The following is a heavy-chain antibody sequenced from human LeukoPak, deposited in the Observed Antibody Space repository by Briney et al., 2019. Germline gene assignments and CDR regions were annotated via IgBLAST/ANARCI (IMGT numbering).Heavy chain of an antibody. CDR2: IKQDGSEK. V-gene: IGHV3-7*01. CDR3: ARTTIFGYFDY. D-gene: IGHD3-3*01. Sequence: GGSLRLSCAASGFTFSSYWMSWVRQAPGKGLEWVANIKQDGSEKYYVDSVKGRFTISRDNAKNSLYLQMNSLRAEDTAVYYRARTTIFGYFDYWGQGTLVTVSS. CDR1: GFTFSSYW. J-gene: IGHJ4*02.